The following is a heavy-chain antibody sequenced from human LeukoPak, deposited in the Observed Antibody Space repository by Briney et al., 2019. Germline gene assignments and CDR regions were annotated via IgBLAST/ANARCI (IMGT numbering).Heavy chain of an antibody. Sequence: GGSLRLSCAASGFTVSSNYMSWVRQAPGKGLEWVSVIYSGGSTYYADSVKGRFTISRDNSKNTLYLQMNSLRAEDTAVYYCANPPGGWELLREYYYGMDVWGQGTTVTVSS. V-gene: IGHV3-53*01. CDR1: GFTVSSNY. D-gene: IGHD1-26*01. J-gene: IGHJ6*02. CDR3: ANPPGGWELLREYYYGMDV. CDR2: IYSGGST.